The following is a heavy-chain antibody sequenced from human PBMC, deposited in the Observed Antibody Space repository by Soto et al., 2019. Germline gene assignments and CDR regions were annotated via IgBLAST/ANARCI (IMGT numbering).Heavy chain of an antibody. D-gene: IGHD6-13*01. CDR2: IYPGDSDT. V-gene: IGHV5-51*03. CDR3: ATRWSVSSSWYLGYYFDY. CDR1: GYSFTSYW. Sequence: EVQLVQSGAEVKKPGESLKISCKGSGYSFTSYWIGWVRQMPGKGLEWMGIIYPGDSDTGYSPSFQGQVTISADKSISTAYLQWSSLKASDTAMYYCATRWSVSSSWYLGYYFDYWGQGTLVTVSS. J-gene: IGHJ4*02.